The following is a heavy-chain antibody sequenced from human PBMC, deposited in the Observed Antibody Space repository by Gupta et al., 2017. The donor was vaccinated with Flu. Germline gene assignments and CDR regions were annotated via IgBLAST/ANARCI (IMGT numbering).Heavy chain of an antibody. CDR1: G. J-gene: IGHJ6*03. CDR2: ISYDGSNK. CDR3: AKDFGYYDFWSGYSMDV. V-gene: IGHV3-30*18. Sequence: GMHWVRQAPGKGLEWVAVISYDGSNKYYADSVKGRFTISRDNSKNTLYLQMNSLRAEDTAVYYCAKDFGYYDFWSGYSMDVWGKGTTVTVSS. D-gene: IGHD3-3*01.